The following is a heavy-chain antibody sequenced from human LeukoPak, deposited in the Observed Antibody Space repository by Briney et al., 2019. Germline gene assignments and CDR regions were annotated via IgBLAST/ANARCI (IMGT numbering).Heavy chain of an antibody. CDR2: ISSSGSTI. J-gene: IGHJ4*02. V-gene: IGHV3-48*03. CDR3: ARQVGYSYGYGESSD. CDR1: GFTFSSYE. D-gene: IGHD5-18*01. Sequence: RGSLRLSCAASGFTFSSYEMNWVRQAPGKGLEWVSYISSSGSTIYYADSVKGRFTISRDNAKNSLYLQMNSLRAEDTAVYYCARQVGYSYGYGESSDWGQGTLVTVSS.